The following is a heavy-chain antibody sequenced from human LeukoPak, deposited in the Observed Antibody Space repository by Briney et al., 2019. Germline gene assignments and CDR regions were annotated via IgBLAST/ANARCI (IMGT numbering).Heavy chain of an antibody. CDR3: AREVAVAGYFDY. D-gene: IGHD6-19*01. V-gene: IGHV3-66*01. CDR1: EITFSDYA. Sequence: GGSLRLSCAASEITFSDYAMTWVRQAPGKGLEWVSVIYSGGSTYYADSVKGRFTISRDNSKNTLYLQMNSLRAEDTAVYYCAREVAVAGYFDYWGQGTLVTVSS. J-gene: IGHJ4*02. CDR2: IYSGGST.